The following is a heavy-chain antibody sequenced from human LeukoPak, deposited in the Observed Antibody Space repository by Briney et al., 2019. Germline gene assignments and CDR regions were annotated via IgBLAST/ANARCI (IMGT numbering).Heavy chain of an antibody. Sequence: ASVKVSCKASGYTFTGYYMHWVRQAPGQGLEWMGWINPNSGGTNYAQKFQGRVTMTRDTSISTAYMELSRLRSDDTAVYYCARGGYCSSTSCLGYYYYYMDVWGKGTTVTVSS. CDR2: INPNSGGT. CDR1: GYTFTGYY. CDR3: ARGGYCSSTSCLGYYYYYMDV. D-gene: IGHD2-2*01. J-gene: IGHJ6*03. V-gene: IGHV1-2*02.